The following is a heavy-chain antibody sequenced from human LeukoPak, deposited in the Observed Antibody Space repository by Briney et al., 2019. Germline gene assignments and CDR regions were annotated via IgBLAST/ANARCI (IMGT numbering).Heavy chain of an antibody. CDR2: ISGHSTNR. CDR3: ARPYDIFHFYMDV. D-gene: IGHD3-9*01. CDR1: GYTFTSYA. Sequence: ASVKVSCKASGYTFTSYAISWVRQAPGQGPEWMGWISGHSTNRKIAQKFQGRVTMTTDTSTSTATMELRSLRSDDTAVYYCARPYDIFHFYMDVWGEGTTVTVSS. J-gene: IGHJ6*03. V-gene: IGHV1-18*01.